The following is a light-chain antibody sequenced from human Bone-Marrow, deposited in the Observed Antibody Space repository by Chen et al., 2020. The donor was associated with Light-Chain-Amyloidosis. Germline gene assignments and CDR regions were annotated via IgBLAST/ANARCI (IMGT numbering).Light chain of an antibody. CDR1: NIGSTS. J-gene: IGLJ3*02. V-gene: IGLV3-21*02. CDR2: DDS. CDR3: QVWDRSSDRPV. Sequence: SYVLTQPSSGSVATGQTATIDGGGNNIGSTSVHWYQQTPGQAPLLVVYDDSDRPSGIPERLSGSNSGNTATLTISRVEAGDEADYYCQVWDRSSDRPVFGGGTKLTVL.